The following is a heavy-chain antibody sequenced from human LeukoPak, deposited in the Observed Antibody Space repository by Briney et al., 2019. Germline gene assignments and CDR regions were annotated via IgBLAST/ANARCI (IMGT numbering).Heavy chain of an antibody. CDR3: SKAAALTRVDS. J-gene: IGHJ4*02. D-gene: IGHD6-25*01. Sequence: GGSLRLSCAASGFTFDDYAMHWVRQAPGKGLEWVSGISWNSGIIGYADSVKGRFTISRDNSKNSLYLQMNSLRVEDTALYYCSKAAALTRVDSWGQGTLVTISS. CDR1: GFTFDDYA. V-gene: IGHV3-9*01. CDR2: ISWNSGII.